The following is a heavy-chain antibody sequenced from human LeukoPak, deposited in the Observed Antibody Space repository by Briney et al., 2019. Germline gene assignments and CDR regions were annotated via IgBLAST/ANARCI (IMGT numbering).Heavy chain of an antibody. CDR3: ARGPLHYYDSSGYPSNFDY. CDR1: GFTFSSYA. J-gene: IGHJ4*02. CDR2: ISYDGSNK. Sequence: PGRSLRLSCAASGFTFSSYAMHWVRQAPGKGLEWVAVISYDGSNKYYADSVKGRFTISRDNSKNTLYLQMNSLRAEDTAVYYCARGPLHYYDSSGYPSNFDYWGQGTLVTVSS. D-gene: IGHD3-22*01. V-gene: IGHV3-30-3*01.